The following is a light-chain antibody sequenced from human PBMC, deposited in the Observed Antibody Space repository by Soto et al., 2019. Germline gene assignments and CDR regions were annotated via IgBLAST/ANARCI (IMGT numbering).Light chain of an antibody. CDR1: GRDIGAYNY. Sequence: LTQPASVSGSPGQSITISCTGSGRDIGAYNYVSWYQQHPGKAPKLIIYEVENRPSGVSNRFSASKSAFTASLTISGLQAEDGADYYCSSYTTSYFYVFGPGTKVTVL. CDR3: SSYTTSYFYV. CDR2: EVE. J-gene: IGLJ1*01. V-gene: IGLV2-14*01.